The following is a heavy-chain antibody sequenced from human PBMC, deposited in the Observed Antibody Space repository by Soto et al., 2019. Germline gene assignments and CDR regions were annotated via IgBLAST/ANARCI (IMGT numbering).Heavy chain of an antibody. CDR2: ISSSSSYT. CDR3: ARDHHRYSGYDYVDY. J-gene: IGHJ4*02. Sequence: QVQLVESGGGLVKPGGSLRLSCAASGFTFSDYYMSWIRQAPGKALEWVSYISSSSSYTNYADTVKGRFTISRDNAKNSLYLQMNSLRAEDTAVYYCARDHHRYSGYDYVDYWGQGTLITVSS. V-gene: IGHV3-11*05. D-gene: IGHD5-12*01. CDR1: GFTFSDYY.